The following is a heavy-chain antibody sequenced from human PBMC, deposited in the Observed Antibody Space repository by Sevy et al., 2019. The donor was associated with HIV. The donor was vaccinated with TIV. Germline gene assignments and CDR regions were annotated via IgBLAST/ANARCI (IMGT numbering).Heavy chain of an antibody. V-gene: IGHV3-23*01. CDR1: GFNFNNYA. J-gene: IGHJ1*01. CDR3: AKDPYSSGEYFQK. Sequence: GGSLRLSCKASGFNFNNYAMSWVRQAPGKGLEWVSTISGSGGRTYTAESVRGRLTISRDNSKRTVYLQMNSLRGDDTAIYYWAKDPYSSGEYFQKWGQGARSPSPQ. D-gene: IGHD3-22*01. CDR2: ISGSGGRT.